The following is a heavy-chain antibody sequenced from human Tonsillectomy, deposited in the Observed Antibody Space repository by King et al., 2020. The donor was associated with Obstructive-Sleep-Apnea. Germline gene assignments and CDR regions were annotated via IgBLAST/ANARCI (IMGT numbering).Heavy chain of an antibody. D-gene: IGHD2/OR15-2a*01. V-gene: IGHV5-51*01. J-gene: IGHJ2*01. Sequence: VQLVESGAEVKKPGESLKISCKVSGYSFTNYWIGWVRQMPGKGLEWMGIIYPGDSDTRYSPSFQGQVTISADKSISTAYLQWSSLKASDTAMYYCSRPHSMAHETYWYFDLWGRGTLVTVSS. CDR3: SRPHSMAHETYWYFDL. CDR2: IYPGDSDT. CDR1: GYSFTNYW.